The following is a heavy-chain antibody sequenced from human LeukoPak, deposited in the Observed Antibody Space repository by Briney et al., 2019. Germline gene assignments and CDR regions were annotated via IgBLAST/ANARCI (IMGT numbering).Heavy chain of an antibody. J-gene: IGHJ4*02. V-gene: IGHV3-11*01. D-gene: IGHD3-16*01. CDR3: AREGGDWGEGYFDY. CDR2: ISDSADTI. Sequence: GGSLRLSCAASGFTFSDSYMSWIRQVPGKGLEWISYISDSADTIYYAVSVKGRFTISRDNAKNSLYLQMNSLRAEDTAVYYCAREGGDWGEGYFDYWGQGTLVTVSS. CDR1: GFTFSDSY.